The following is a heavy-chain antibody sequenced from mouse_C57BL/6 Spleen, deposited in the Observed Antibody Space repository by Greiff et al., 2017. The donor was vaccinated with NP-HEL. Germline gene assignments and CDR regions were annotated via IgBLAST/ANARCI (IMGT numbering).Heavy chain of an antibody. D-gene: IGHD2-4*01. CDR3: ARTEITTSYYAMDY. Sequence: QVQLQQPGAELVKPGASVKMSCKASGYTFTSYWITWVKQRPGQGLEWIGDIYPGSGSTNYNEKFKSKATLTVDTSSSTAYMQLRSLTSEDSAVYYCARTEITTSYYAMDYWGQGTSVTVSS. V-gene: IGHV1-55*01. CDR2: IYPGSGST. J-gene: IGHJ4*01. CDR1: GYTFTSYW.